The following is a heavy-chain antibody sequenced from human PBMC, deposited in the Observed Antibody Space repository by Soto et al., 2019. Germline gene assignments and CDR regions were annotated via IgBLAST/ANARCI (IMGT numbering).Heavy chain of an antibody. D-gene: IGHD3-9*01. CDR3: ARDRNPHDEILTGLEDWLDP. Sequence: PGGSLRLSCAASGFTFSSYGMHWVRQAPGKGLEWVAVIWYDGSNKYYADSVKGRFTISRDNSKNTLYLQMHSLRAEDMAVYYCARDRNPHDEILTGLEDWLDPWGQGTLVTVSS. CDR2: IWYDGSNK. CDR1: GFTFSSYG. J-gene: IGHJ5*02. V-gene: IGHV3-33*01.